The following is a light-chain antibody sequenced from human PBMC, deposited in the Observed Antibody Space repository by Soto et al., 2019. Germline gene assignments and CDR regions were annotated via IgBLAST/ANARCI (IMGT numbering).Light chain of an antibody. Sequence: EIVLTQSPGTLSLSPGERATLSCRASQSLSNNIYLAWYQQKHGQAPRLLMYGASSRATGIPNRFSGSGSGTDVTLTIIRLEPEDFGVYSCHQVGNSPHTFGRGTKVEIK. V-gene: IGKV3-20*01. J-gene: IGKJ1*01. CDR2: GAS. CDR3: HQVGNSPHT. CDR1: QSLSNNIY.